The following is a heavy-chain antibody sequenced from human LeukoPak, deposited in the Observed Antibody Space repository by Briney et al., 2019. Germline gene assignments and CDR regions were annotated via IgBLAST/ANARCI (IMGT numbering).Heavy chain of an antibody. V-gene: IGHV3-23*01. CDR1: GIRLSNYG. CDR3: AKRGVVIRGVLVIGFHKEAYYFDY. J-gene: IGHJ4*02. Sequence: PGGSLRLSCVVSGIRLSNYGMSWVRQAPGKGLEWVSGISESGGGTNYADSVKGRFTIPRDNSLNTLYLQMNSLRAEDTAVYFCAKRGVVIRGVLVIGFHKEAYYFDYWGQGILVTVSS. D-gene: IGHD3-10*01. CDR2: ISESGGGT.